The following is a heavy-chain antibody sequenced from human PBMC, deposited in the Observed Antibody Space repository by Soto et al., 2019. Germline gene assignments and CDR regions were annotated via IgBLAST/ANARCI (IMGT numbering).Heavy chain of an antibody. Sequence: QVQLVESGGGVVQPGRSLRLSCAASGFTFDNFDMRWVRQAPGKGLECVAVITYDGNNKYYADSVKGRFTISRDNPKNTLYLQMNSLRAEDTAEYFCARETTREESSGYYFEIWGQGTVVTVSS. V-gene: IGHV3-30*03. CDR1: GFTFDNFD. CDR2: ITYDGNNK. D-gene: IGHD3-22*01. J-gene: IGHJ3*02. CDR3: ARETTREESSGYYFEI.